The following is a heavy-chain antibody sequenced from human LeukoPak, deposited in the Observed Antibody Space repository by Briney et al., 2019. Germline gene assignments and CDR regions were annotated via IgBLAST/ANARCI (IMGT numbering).Heavy chain of an antibody. Sequence: PSETLSLTCTVSGGSISSYYWSWIRQPPGKGLEWIGFIYDSGSANYNPSLKSRVTISVDTSKNQFSLKLRSVTAADTAVYYCAREYYYDSSGYYGYWGQGTLVTVSS. CDR2: IYDSGSA. V-gene: IGHV4-59*01. D-gene: IGHD3-22*01. CDR1: GGSISSYY. CDR3: AREYYYDSSGYYGY. J-gene: IGHJ4*02.